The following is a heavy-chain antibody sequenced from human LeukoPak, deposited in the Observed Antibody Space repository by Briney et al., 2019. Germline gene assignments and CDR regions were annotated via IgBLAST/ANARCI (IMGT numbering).Heavy chain of an antibody. Sequence: GGSLRLSCAASGFTFSSYAMYWVRQSPGKGLEWVAVISYDGSNKYYADSVKGRFTVSRDNSKNTLYLQMNSLRAEDTAVYYCARDARTVGITMIVVGFDYWGQGTLVTVSS. CDR1: GFTFSSYA. CDR2: ISYDGSNK. CDR3: ARDARTVGITMIVVGFDY. V-gene: IGHV3-30*04. D-gene: IGHD3-22*01. J-gene: IGHJ4*02.